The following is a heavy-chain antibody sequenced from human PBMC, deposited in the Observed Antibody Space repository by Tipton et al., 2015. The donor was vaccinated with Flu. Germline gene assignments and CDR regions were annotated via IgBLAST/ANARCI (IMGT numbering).Heavy chain of an antibody. CDR2: VHQTGST. CDR1: GDSIGSRYF. Sequence: TLSLTCSVSGDSIGSRYFWGWIRQPPGKGLEWIGNVHQTGSTYYNPSLRSRVTIAVDRPKNQFSLRLTSVTAADTAVYYCARSSNSYWYFDLWGRGTLVTVSS. V-gene: IGHV4-38-2*01. D-gene: IGHD1-7*01. CDR3: ARSSNSYWYFDL. J-gene: IGHJ2*01.